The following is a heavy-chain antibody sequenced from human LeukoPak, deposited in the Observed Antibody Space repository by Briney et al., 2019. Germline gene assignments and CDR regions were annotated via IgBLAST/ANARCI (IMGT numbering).Heavy chain of an antibody. D-gene: IGHD2-15*01. CDR1: GGSISSYY. V-gene: IGHV4-59*12. J-gene: IGHJ3*02. CDR3: ARGSASPAALAFDI. CDR2: IYYSGST. Sequence: SETLSLTCTVSGGSISSYYWCWIRQPPGKGLEWIGYIYYSGSTNYNPSLKSRVTISVDTSKNQFSLKLSSVTAADTAVYYCARGSASPAALAFDIWGQGTMVTVSS.